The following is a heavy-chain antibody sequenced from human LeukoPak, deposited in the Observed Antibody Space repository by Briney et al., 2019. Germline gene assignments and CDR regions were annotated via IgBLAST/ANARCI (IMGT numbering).Heavy chain of an antibody. D-gene: IGHD3-3*01. CDR3: ARGRRSGYQLDY. J-gene: IGHJ4*02. V-gene: IGHV3-74*01. Sequence: GGSLRLSCAASGFTFSSYWMHWVRQAPGKGLVWVSRINGDGSSTSYADSVKGRFTISRDNAKNTLYLQMNSLRAEDTAVYYCARGRRSGYQLDYWGQGTLVTVSS. CDR2: INGDGSST. CDR1: GFTFSSYW.